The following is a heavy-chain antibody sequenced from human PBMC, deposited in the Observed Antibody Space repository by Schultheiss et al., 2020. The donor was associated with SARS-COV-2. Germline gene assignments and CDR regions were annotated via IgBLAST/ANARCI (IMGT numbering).Heavy chain of an antibody. D-gene: IGHD2-2*02. CDR1: GFTFSSYA. J-gene: IGHJ2*01. CDR3: ARDRPDGVVPAAIGGWYFDL. V-gene: IGHV3-30*04. CDR2: ISYDGSNK. Sequence: GGSLRLSCAASGFTFSSYAMHWVRQAPGKGLEWVAVISYDGSNKYYADSVKGRFTISRDNSKNTLYLQMNSLRAEDTAVYYCARDRPDGVVPAAIGGWYFDLWGRGTLVTVSS.